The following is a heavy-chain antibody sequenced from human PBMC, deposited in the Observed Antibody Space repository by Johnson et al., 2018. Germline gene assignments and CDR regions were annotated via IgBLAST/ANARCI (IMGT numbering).Heavy chain of an antibody. CDR3: ARVWSLSYFYLDV. V-gene: IGHV3-30*03. D-gene: IGHD3-3*01. CDR2: ISYDGSNK. CDR1: GFTFSSYG. Sequence: QVQLVQSGGGVVQPGRSLRLSCAASGFTFSSYGMHWVRQAPGKGLEWVAVISYDGSNKYYADSVKGRFSLSRDNAKKSVYLHMNNLRAEDTALYYCARVWSLSYFYLDVWGKGTTVTVSS. J-gene: IGHJ6*03.